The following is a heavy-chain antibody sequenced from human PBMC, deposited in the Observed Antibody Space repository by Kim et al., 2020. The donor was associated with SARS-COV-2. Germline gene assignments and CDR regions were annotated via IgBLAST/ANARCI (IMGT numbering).Heavy chain of an antibody. CDR1: GGSFSGYY. Sequence: SETLSLTCAVYGGSFSGYYWSWIRQPPGKGLEWIGEINHSGSTNYNPSLKSRVTISVDTSKNQFSLKLSSVTAADTAVYYCARTIAARGRYFQYWGQGTL. CDR3: ARTIAARGRYFQY. CDR2: INHSGST. J-gene: IGHJ1*01. V-gene: IGHV4-34*01. D-gene: IGHD6-6*01.